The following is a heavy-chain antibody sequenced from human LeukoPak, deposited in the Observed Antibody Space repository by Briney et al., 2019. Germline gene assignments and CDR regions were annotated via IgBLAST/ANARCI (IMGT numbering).Heavy chain of an antibody. CDR1: GYTLTELS. CDR3: ATYSGYDALTPYFDY. V-gene: IGHV1-24*01. CDR2: FDPEDGET. Sequence: ASVKVSCKVSGYTLTELSMHWVRQAPGKGLEWMGGFDPEDGETIYAQKFQGRVTMTEDTSTDTVYMELSSLRSEGTAVYYCATYSGYDALTPYFDYWGQGTLVTVSS. D-gene: IGHD5-12*01. J-gene: IGHJ4*02.